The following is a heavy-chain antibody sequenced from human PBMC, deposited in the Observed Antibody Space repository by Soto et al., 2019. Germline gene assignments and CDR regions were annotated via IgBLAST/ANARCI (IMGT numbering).Heavy chain of an antibody. CDR2: MNPNNGNT. J-gene: IGHJ4*02. CDR1: GYTFTSYD. CDR3: ATARPPQYSSPTFDF. Sequence: GASVKVSCEASGYTFTSYDINWVRQATGQGLEWMGWMNPNNGNTGYAQKFQGRVTSTRNTSISTAYMELSSLRSEDTAVYYCATARPPQYSSPTFDFRGQGTLVTSPQ. V-gene: IGHV1-8*01. D-gene: IGHD6-13*01.